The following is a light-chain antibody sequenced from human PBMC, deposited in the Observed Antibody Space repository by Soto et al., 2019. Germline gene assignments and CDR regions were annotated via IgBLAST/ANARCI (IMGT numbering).Light chain of an antibody. CDR3: RQYGSSPPT. J-gene: IGKJ1*01. V-gene: IGKV3-20*01. CDR2: GAS. CDR1: QSVTSSY. Sequence: EIVLTQSPATLSLSPGERATLSCRASQSVTSSYLAWYQQKPGQAPRLLIYGASSRATGIPDRFSGSGSGTDLTLSISRLEPEDFAVYYCRQYGSSPPTFGQGTKVEIK.